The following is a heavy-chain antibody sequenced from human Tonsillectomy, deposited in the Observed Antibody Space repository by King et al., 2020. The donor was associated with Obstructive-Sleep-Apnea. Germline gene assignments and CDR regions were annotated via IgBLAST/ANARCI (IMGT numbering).Heavy chain of an antibody. CDR3: ARGCGDPIDP. Sequence: QLQESGPRLVKHSETLSLTCEVSGDSIRPFYCGWVRHTPGKGLEWIGYINDKGKTKYTPSLKSRVTMSVNTSIAQLSLTLTSVPPADPAIYYCARGCGDPIDPWGQGTLVTVSS. V-gene: IGHV4-59*01. CDR1: GDSIRPFY. D-gene: IGHD3-10*01. CDR2: INDKGKT. J-gene: IGHJ5*02.